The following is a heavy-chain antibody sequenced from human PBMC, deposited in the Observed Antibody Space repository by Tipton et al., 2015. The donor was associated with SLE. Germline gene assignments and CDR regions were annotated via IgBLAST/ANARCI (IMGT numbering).Heavy chain of an antibody. V-gene: IGHV3-15*05. Sequence: SLRLSCAASGFTFSNVWMNWVRQAPGKGLEWVGRIKTKAEGGTTEYAAPVKGRFTISRDNSKNSLYLQMNSLRTEDTALYYCAKDMGAVAATYFQHWGQGTLVTVSS. CDR3: AKDMGAVAATYFQH. D-gene: IGHD6-19*01. CDR1: GFTFSNVW. J-gene: IGHJ1*01. CDR2: IKTKAEGGTT.